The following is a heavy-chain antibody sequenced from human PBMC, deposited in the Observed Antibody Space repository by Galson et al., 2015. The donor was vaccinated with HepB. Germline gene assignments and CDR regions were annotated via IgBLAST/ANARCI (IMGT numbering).Heavy chain of an antibody. Sequence: SLRLSCAASGFTFSSYAMHWVRQAPGKGLEWVAVISYDGSNKYYADSVKGRFTISRDNSKNTLYLQMNSLRAEDTAVYYCARDESGSYYDFWSGPRRYGYFDYWGQGTLVTVSS. J-gene: IGHJ4*02. CDR2: ISYDGSNK. V-gene: IGHV3-30-3*01. D-gene: IGHD3-3*01. CDR3: ARDESGSYYDFWSGPRRYGYFDY. CDR1: GFTFSSYA.